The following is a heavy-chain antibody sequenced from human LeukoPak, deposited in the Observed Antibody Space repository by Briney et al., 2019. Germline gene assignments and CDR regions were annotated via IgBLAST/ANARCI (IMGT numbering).Heavy chain of an antibody. Sequence: AETLSLTCAVYGGSFSGYYWSWIRQPPGKGLEWIGEINHSGSTNYNPSLKSRVTISVDTSKNQFSLKLSSVTAADTAMYYCARSHDHLWGNYPDYWGQGTLVTVSS. J-gene: IGHJ4*02. CDR1: GGSFSGYY. V-gene: IGHV4-34*01. D-gene: IGHD3-16*02. CDR2: INHSGST. CDR3: ARSHDHLWGNYPDY.